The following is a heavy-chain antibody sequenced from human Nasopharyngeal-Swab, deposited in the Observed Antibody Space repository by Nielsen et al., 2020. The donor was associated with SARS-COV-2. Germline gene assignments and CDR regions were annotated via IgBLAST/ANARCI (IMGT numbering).Heavy chain of an antibody. J-gene: IGHJ4*02. CDR3: VREAAAATQLLDF. CDR2: IYYSGTT. V-gene: IGHV4-39*07. D-gene: IGHD6-13*01. CDR1: GDSISTRTYY. Sequence: SETLSLTCTVSGDSISTRTYYWGWIRQPPGKGLEWIASIYYSGTTYYNPSLKSRVTISLDTSKNQFSLKLTSVTAADTAVYYCVREAAAATQLLDFWGQGILVTVSS.